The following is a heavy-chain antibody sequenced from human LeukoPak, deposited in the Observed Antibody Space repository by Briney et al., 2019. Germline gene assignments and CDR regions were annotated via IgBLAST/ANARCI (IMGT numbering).Heavy chain of an antibody. CDR1: GLTVTNAW. D-gene: IGHD3-10*01. CDR3: TTGIRGD. CDR2: IASKTDGGAT. V-gene: IGHV3-15*07. J-gene: IGHJ4*02. Sequence: GGSLRLSCSASGLTVTNAWMNWVRQAPGEGLDWVGRIASKTDGGATDYAAPVKGRFTISRDDSKNTLNLQMNSLKTEDTAVYCCTTGIRGDWGQGTLATVSS.